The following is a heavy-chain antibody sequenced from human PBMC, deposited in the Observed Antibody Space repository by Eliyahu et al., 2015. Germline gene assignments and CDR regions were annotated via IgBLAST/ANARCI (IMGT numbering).Heavy chain of an antibody. J-gene: IGHJ6*02. CDR2: IYYSGST. V-gene: IGHV4-39*02. CDR3: ATESRMVRGVRYGMDV. Sequence: QLQLQESGPGLVKPSETLSLTCTVSGGSIXSSSYYWGWIRQPPGKGLEWIGSIYYSGSTYYNPSLKSRVTISVDTSKNQFSLKLSSVTAADTAVYYCATESRMVRGVRYGMDVWGQGTTVTVSS. D-gene: IGHD3-10*01. CDR1: GGSIXSSSYY.